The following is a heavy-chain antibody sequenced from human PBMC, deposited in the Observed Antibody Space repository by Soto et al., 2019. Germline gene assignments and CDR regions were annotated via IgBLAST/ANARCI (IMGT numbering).Heavy chain of an antibody. CDR1: GGSISSGDYS. CDR3: ARSYSDSSGYSYFDY. D-gene: IGHD3-22*01. V-gene: IGHV4-30-4*01. Sequence: SETLSLTCTVSGGSISSGDYSWSWIRQPPGKGLEWIGYIYYSGSTYYNPSLKSRVTISVDTSKNQFSLKLSSVTAADTAVYYCARSYSDSSGYSYFDYWGQGILVTVSS. CDR2: IYYSGST. J-gene: IGHJ4*02.